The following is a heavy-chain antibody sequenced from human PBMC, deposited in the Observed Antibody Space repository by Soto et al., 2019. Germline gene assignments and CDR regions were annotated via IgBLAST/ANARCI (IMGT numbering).Heavy chain of an antibody. J-gene: IGHJ5*02. CDR1: GFTVSSYS. D-gene: IGHD3-16*01. V-gene: IGHV3-21*01. Sequence: GGSLRLSCAASGFTVSSYSINWVRQAPGKGLEWVSSISTSSSYIYYADSVKGRFTISRDNAKNSLYLQMNSLRAEDTAVYYCARDLHDYVSFRFDPWGQGTLVTVSS. CDR3: ARDLHDYVSFRFDP. CDR2: ISTSSSYI.